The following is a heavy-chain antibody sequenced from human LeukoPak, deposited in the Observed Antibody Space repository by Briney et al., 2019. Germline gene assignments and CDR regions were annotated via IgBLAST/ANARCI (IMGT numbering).Heavy chain of an antibody. Sequence: SETLSLTCTVSGGSISSYYWSWIRQPPGKGLEWIGYIYYSGSTNYNPSLKSRVTISVDTSKNQFSLKLSSVTAADTAMYYCATYSTAMAFDYWGQGTLVTVSS. V-gene: IGHV4-59*01. CDR2: IYYSGST. J-gene: IGHJ4*02. D-gene: IGHD5-18*01. CDR3: ATYSTAMAFDY. CDR1: GGSISSYY.